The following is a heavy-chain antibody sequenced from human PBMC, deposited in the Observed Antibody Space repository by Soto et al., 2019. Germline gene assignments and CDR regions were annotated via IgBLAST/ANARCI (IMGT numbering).Heavy chain of an antibody. CDR3: AKDKAEWALPDN. D-gene: IGHD1-26*01. Sequence: GGSLRLSCAASGFNLCIAWMSWVRQAPGKGLEWVSAISGSGGSTYYAGSVKGRFTISRDNSKNTLYLQMNSLRAEDTAVYYCAKDKAEWALPDNWGQGTLVTVSS. J-gene: IGHJ4*02. V-gene: IGHV3-23*01. CDR2: ISGSGGST. CDR1: GFNLCIAW.